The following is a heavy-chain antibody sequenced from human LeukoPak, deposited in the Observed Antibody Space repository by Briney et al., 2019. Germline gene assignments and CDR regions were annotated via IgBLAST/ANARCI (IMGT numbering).Heavy chain of an antibody. CDR3: ARDSSGWYYFDY. D-gene: IGHD6-19*01. J-gene: IGHJ4*02. V-gene: IGHV4-34*01. CDR1: GGSFSGYY. Sequence: SETLSLTCAVYGGSFSGYYWGWIRQPPGKGLEWIGEINHSGSTNYNPSLKSRVTISVDKSKNQYSLKLSSVTAADTAVYYCARDSSGWYYFDYWGQGTLVTVSS. CDR2: INHSGST.